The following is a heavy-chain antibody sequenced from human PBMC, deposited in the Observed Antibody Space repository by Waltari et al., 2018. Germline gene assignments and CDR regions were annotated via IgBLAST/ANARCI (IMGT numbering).Heavy chain of an antibody. V-gene: IGHV1-8*03. CDR1: GYTFPISD. Sequence: QVQLVQSGAEVKKPGASVKVSCKASGYTFPISDSHWVATAHGQGLEWMGWMNPNSGNTGYAQKFQGRVTITRNTSISTAYMELSSLRSEDTAVYYCARYCSSTSCYRGYGMDVWGQGTTVTVSS. CDR3: ARYCSSTSCYRGYGMDV. CDR2: MNPNSGNT. D-gene: IGHD2-2*01. J-gene: IGHJ6*02.